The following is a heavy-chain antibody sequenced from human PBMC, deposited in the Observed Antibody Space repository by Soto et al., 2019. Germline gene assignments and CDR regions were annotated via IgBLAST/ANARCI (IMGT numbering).Heavy chain of an antibody. CDR2: ITGGSGFT. Sequence: GGSLRLACAASGLTFSTLAMNWVRQAPGKGLEWVSGITGGSGFTFYADSVKGRFTISRDDSENTLFLQMSSLRAEDTAKYYCAKSGPTNYFDFWGQGTLVTVSS. V-gene: IGHV3-23*01. J-gene: IGHJ4*02. CDR3: AKSGPTNYFDF. D-gene: IGHD1-26*01. CDR1: GLTFSTLA.